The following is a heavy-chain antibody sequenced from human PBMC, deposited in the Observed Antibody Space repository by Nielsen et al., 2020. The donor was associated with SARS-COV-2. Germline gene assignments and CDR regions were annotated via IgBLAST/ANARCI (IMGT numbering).Heavy chain of an antibody. V-gene: IGHV3-53*01. CDR3: ARDHLASDY. CDR2: IYSGGST. CDR1: GFTVSSNY. D-gene: IGHD3-3*02. Sequence: GESLKISCAASGFTVSSNYMSWVRQAPGKGLEWVSVIYSGGSTYYADSVKGRFTISRDNSKNTLYLQMNSLRAEDTAVYYCARDHLASDYWGQGTLVTVSS. J-gene: IGHJ4*02.